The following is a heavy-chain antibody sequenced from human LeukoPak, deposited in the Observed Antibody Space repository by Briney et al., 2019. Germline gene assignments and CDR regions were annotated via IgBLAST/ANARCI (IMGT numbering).Heavy chain of an antibody. V-gene: IGHV1-69*01. Sequence: SVKVSCKASGGTFSSYAISWVRQAPGQGLEWMGGIVPIFGTTIYPQTFQGRVTITADESTNTVYVELSSLRSEDTAVYYCAGQPKKSLLWFGEFSDWGQGTLVTVSS. CDR1: GGTFSSYA. J-gene: IGHJ4*02. CDR2: IVPIFGTT. CDR3: AGQPKKSLLWFGEFSD. D-gene: IGHD3-10*01.